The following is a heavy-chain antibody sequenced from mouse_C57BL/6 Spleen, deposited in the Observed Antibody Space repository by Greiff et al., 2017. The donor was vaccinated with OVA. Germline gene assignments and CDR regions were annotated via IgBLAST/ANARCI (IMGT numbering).Heavy chain of an antibody. CDR3: ARAFTTVVATEEFAY. D-gene: IGHD1-1*01. J-gene: IGHJ3*01. CDR1: GYSFTGYY. V-gene: IGHV1-31*01. CDR2: IYPYNGVS. Sequence: EVKLLESGPELVKPGASVKISCKASGYSFTGYYMHWVKQSHGNILDWIGNIYPYNGVSSYNQKFKGKATLTVDKSSSTAYMELRSLTSEDSAVYYCARAFTTVVATEEFAYWGQGTLVTVSA.